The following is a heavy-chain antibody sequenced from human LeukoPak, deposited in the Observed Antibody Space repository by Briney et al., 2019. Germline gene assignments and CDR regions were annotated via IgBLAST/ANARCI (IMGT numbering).Heavy chain of an antibody. CDR2: INAGNGNT. CDR3: ATWFGEPRIDY. V-gene: IGHV1-3*01. J-gene: IGHJ4*02. Sequence: GASVKVSCKASGYTFTNYPIHWVRQAPGQRPEWMAWINAGNGNTKYSQKFQGRVTITRDTSASTAYMELSSLRSEDTAVYYCATWFGEPRIDYWGQGTLVTVSS. D-gene: IGHD3-10*01. CDR1: GYTFTNYP.